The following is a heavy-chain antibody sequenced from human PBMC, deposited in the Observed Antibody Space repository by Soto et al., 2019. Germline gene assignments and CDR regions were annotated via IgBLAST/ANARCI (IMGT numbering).Heavy chain of an antibody. CDR1: GGAFSTFG. D-gene: IGHD4-17*01. V-gene: IGHV1-69*13. CDR3: AKSAPMDAGDKYYYDF. J-gene: IGHJ4*02. CDR2: IIPFFGTA. Sequence: SVKVSCKASGGAFSTFGISWVRQAPGQGLEWMGGIIPFFGTARYSQKFEDRITITADESTNTVYMDLRSLTSEDTAIYYCAKSAPMDAGDKYYYDFWGQGALVTVSS.